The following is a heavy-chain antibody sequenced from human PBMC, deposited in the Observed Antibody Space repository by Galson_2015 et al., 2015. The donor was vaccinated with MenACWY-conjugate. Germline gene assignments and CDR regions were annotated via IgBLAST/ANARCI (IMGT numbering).Heavy chain of an antibody. CDR1: GFTFTNYA. CDR3: AKANSGGICTSGWACWFDP. Sequence: SLRLSCAASGFTFTNYAMSWVRQAPGKGLEWVSSIGGSGTTYYADSVEGRFTISRDNSKNMVYLQMNCLRAEDTAIYYCAKANSGGICTSGWACWFDPWGQGSLVIVSS. CDR2: IGGSGTT. J-gene: IGHJ5*02. V-gene: IGHV3-23*01. D-gene: IGHD2-15*01.